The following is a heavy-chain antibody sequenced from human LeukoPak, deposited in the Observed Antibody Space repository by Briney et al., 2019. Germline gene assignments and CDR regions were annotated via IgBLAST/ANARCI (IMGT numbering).Heavy chain of an antibody. CDR2: ISYDGGKE. D-gene: IGHD6-6*01. Sequence: GGSLRLSCAASGFTFSSYALHWVRQAPGKGLEWVSVISYDGGKEYYADSVKGRFTISSDNSKNTLYLQMNSLRGEDTAVYYCARDRNSASSNNWFDPWGQGTLVTVSS. J-gene: IGHJ5*02. CDR3: ARDRNSASSNNWFDP. V-gene: IGHV3-30-3*01. CDR1: GFTFSSYA.